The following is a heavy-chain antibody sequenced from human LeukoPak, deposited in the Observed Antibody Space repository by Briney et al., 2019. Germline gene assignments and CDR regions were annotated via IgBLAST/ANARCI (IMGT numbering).Heavy chain of an antibody. CDR3: ARSGGYSSPHGY. J-gene: IGHJ4*02. D-gene: IGHD6-19*01. Sequence: SETLSLTCTVSGGSISHYYWSWIRQPPGKGREWIGYIYYSGTTNYNPSLKSRVTISVDTSKKQFSLKLNSVSAADTAVYYCARSGGYSSPHGYWGQGTLVTVSS. CDR2: IYYSGTT. CDR1: GGSISHYY. V-gene: IGHV4-59*01.